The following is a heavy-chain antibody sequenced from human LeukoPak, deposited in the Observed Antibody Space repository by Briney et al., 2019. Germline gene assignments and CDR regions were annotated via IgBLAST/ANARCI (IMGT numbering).Heavy chain of an antibody. J-gene: IGHJ4*02. V-gene: IGHV3-30*03. D-gene: IGHD7-27*01. CDR3: ARANWGFDY. Sequence: PGRSLRLSCAASGFTFSSYGMHWVRQAPGKGLEWVAVISYDGSNKYYADSVKGRFTISRDNAKNSLYLQMNSLRAEDTAVYYCARANWGFDYWGQGTLVTVSS. CDR2: ISYDGSNK. CDR1: GFTFSSYG.